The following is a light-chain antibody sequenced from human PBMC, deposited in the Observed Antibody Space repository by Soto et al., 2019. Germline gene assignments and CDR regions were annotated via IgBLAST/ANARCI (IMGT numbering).Light chain of an antibody. J-gene: IGKJ4*01. Sequence: EIVMTQSPATLSVSPGERATLSCRASQSVRSNYLAWYQQKPGQAPRLLIYDASTRATGIPARFSGSGSGTEFTLKISRVEAEDVGVYYCMQSIQLPRLTFGGGTKVEI. CDR1: QSVRSN. CDR3: MQSIQLPRLT. CDR2: DAS. V-gene: IGKV3-15*01.